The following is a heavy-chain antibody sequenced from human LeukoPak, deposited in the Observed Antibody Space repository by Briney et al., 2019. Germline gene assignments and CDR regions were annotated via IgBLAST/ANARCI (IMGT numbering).Heavy chain of an antibody. V-gene: IGHV4-30-4*01. CDR1: GGSISSGDYY. Sequence: PSQTLSLTCTVSGGSISSGDYYWSWIRQPPGKGLGWIGYIYYSGSTYYNPSLKSRVTISVDTSKNQFSLKLSSVTAADTAVYYCAGSGYSYGLGAFDIWGQGTMVTVSS. CDR3: AGSGYSYGLGAFDI. J-gene: IGHJ3*02. CDR2: IYYSGST. D-gene: IGHD5-18*01.